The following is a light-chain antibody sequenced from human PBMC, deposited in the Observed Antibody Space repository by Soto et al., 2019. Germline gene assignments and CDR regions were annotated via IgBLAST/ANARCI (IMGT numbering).Light chain of an antibody. Sequence: DIQMTQSPSSVSASVGDTVSITCRASQGINNWLAWYQQKPGKAPQVLIYAASSLQSGVPSRFSGSGVGTDFTLTITSLQPEDFATYFCQQANNFPLTFGGGTKIEIK. CDR2: AAS. V-gene: IGKV1-12*01. J-gene: IGKJ4*01. CDR1: QGINNW. CDR3: QQANNFPLT.